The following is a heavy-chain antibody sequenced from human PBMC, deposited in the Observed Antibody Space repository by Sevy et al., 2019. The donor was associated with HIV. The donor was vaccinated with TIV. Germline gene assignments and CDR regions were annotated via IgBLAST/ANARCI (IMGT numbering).Heavy chain of an antibody. CDR2: INSDGSST. V-gene: IGHV3-74*01. J-gene: IGHJ6*02. Sequence: GESLKISCAASGFTFSSYWMHWVRQAPGKGLVWVSRINSDGSSTSYADSVKGRFTISRDNAKNTLYLQMNSLRAEDTAVYYCARGLTTQITIFGVVTHYGMDVWGQGTTVTVSS. D-gene: IGHD3-3*01. CDR1: GFTFSSYW. CDR3: ARGLTTQITIFGVVTHYGMDV.